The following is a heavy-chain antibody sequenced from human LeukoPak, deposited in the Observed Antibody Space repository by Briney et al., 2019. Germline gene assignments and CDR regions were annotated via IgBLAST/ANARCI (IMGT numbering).Heavy chain of an antibody. J-gene: IGHJ6*03. Sequence: SETLSLTCTVSGGSISSSSYYWGWIRQPPGKGLEWIGSIYYSGSTYYNPSLKSRVTISVDTSKNQFSLKLSSVTAADTAVYYCASVLYYDFWSGYRAGGYYYYMDVRGKGTTVTVSS. V-gene: IGHV4-39*01. D-gene: IGHD3-3*01. CDR2: IYYSGST. CDR3: ASVLYYDFWSGYRAGGYYYYMDV. CDR1: GGSISSSSYY.